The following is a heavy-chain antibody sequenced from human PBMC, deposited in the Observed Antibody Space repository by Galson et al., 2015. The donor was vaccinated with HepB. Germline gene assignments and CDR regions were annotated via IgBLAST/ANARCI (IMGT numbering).Heavy chain of an antibody. CDR1: GFTFSGSA. CDR2: IRSKANNYAT. D-gene: IGHD3-10*01. Sequence: LRLSCAASGFTFSGSAMHWVRQASGKGLEWVGRIRSKANNYATAYTASVKGRFTVSRDDSKNTAYLQMNSLKTEDTAVYYCTRREVRGGGMDVWGQGTTITVSS. CDR3: TRREVRGGGMDV. J-gene: IGHJ6*02. V-gene: IGHV3-73*01.